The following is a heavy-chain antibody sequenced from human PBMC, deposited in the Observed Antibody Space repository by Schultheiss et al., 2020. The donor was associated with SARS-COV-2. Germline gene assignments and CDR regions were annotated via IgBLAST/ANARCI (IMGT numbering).Heavy chain of an antibody. Sequence: SETLSLTCNVSGGFIHNRYWTWIRQTPDKGLEWIGYIDYSGRIFYNPSLKSRLTISVDTSKNQISLNLSSVTAADTAVYYCARWRGYSYGSPGKYYYYYYGMDVWGQGTTVTVSS. V-gene: IGHV4-59*11. J-gene: IGHJ6*02. D-gene: IGHD5-18*01. CDR2: IDYSGRI. CDR3: ARWRGYSYGSPGKYYYYYYGMDV. CDR1: GGFIHNRY.